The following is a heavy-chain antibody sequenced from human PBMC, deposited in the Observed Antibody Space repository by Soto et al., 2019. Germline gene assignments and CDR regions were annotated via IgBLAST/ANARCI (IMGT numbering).Heavy chain of an antibody. D-gene: IGHD2-21*01. Sequence: QLVESGGGLVRPGGSLRLSCAASEFSVNDYQMMWIRQIPGQGLEWISYITTGGSTYSSRSVRGRFIISRDSVDNSLLLQMNTLRAEDTAIYYCARDVCGGACFGGASDIWGQGTLVTVSS. CDR1: EFSVNDYQ. CDR3: ARDVCGGACFGGASDI. V-gene: IGHV3-11*01. J-gene: IGHJ3*02. CDR2: ITTGGST.